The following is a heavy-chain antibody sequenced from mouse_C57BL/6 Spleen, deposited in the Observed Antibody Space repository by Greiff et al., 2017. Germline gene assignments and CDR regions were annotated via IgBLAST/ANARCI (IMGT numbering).Heavy chain of an antibody. V-gene: IGHV5-6*01. D-gene: IGHD1-1*01. CDR2: ISSGGSYT. CDR3: ARQITAVVATRDYFDY. J-gene: IGHJ2*01. Sequence: EVKLVESGGDLVKPGGSLKLSCAASGFTFSSYGMSWVRQTPDKRLEWVATISSGGSYTYYPDSVKGRFTISRDNAKNTLYLQMSSLKSEDTAMYYCARQITAVVATRDYFDYWGQGTTLTVSS. CDR1: GFTFSSYG.